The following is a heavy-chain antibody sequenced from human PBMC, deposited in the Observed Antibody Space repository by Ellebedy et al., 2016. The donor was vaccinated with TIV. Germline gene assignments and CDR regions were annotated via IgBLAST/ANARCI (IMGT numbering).Heavy chain of an antibody. D-gene: IGHD2-2*01. Sequence: ASVKVSXKASGYTFTSYGISWVRQAPGQGLEWMGWISAYNGNTSYAQRLQGRVTMTTDTSTSTAYMELRSLRSDDTAVYYCARDVVVVPAAMVSYYYYYYGMDVWGQGTTVTVSS. V-gene: IGHV1-18*01. CDR1: GYTFTSYG. J-gene: IGHJ6*02. CDR2: ISAYNGNT. CDR3: ARDVVVVPAAMVSYYYYYYGMDV.